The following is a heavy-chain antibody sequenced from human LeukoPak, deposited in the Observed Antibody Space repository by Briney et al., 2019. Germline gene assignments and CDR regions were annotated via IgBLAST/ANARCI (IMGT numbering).Heavy chain of an antibody. CDR2: IYYSGST. CDR1: GGSISSYY. J-gene: IGHJ6*02. D-gene: IGHD4-11*01. CDR3: ARAHYSNFYYYYGMDV. Sequence: SETLSLTCTVSGGSISSYYWSWIRQPPGXXXEWIGYIYYSGSTNYNPSLKSRVTISVDTSKNQFSLKLSSVTAADTAVYYCARAHYSNFYYYYGMDVWGQGTTVTVSS. V-gene: IGHV4-59*01.